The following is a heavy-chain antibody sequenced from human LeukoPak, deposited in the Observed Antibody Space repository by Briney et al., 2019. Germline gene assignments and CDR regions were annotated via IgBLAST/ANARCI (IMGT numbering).Heavy chain of an antibody. V-gene: IGHV3-11*01. Sequence: GGSLRLSCAASGFTFSDYYMSWIRQAPGKGLEGVSYISSSGSTIYYADSVKRLFTISRDNAKHSLYLQMNSRRAEDTAVYYCARRSSGWEYNRFDPWGQGTLVTVSS. J-gene: IGHJ5*02. CDR2: ISSSGSTI. D-gene: IGHD6-19*01. CDR1: GFTFSDYY. CDR3: ARRSSGWEYNRFDP.